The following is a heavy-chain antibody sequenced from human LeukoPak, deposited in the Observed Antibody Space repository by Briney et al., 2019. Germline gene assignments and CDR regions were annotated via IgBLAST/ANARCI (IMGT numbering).Heavy chain of an antibody. V-gene: IGHV4-39*07. Sequence: SETLSLTCTVSGGSISSSSYYWGWIRQPPGKVLEWIGSIYYSGSTYYNPSLKSRVTISVDTSKNQFSLKLSSVTAADTAVYYCARTTEAHSWRTRYYDYYMDVWGKGTTVTVSS. J-gene: IGHJ6*03. D-gene: IGHD6-13*01. CDR3: ARTTEAHSWRTRYYDYYMDV. CDR1: GGSISSSSYY. CDR2: IYYSGST.